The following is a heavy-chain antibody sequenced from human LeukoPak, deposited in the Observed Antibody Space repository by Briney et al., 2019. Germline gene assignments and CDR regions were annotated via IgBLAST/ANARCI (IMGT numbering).Heavy chain of an antibody. CDR1: GGSFSGYY. D-gene: IGHD6-19*01. J-gene: IGHJ4*02. V-gene: IGHV4-34*01. CDR2: INHSGST. Sequence: SETLSLTCAVYGGSFSGYYWSWIRQPPGEGLEWIGEINHSGSTNYNPSLKSRVTISVDTSKNQFSLKLSSVTAADTAVYYCARERWLVRVTSDYWGQGTLVTVSS. CDR3: ARERWLVRVTSDY.